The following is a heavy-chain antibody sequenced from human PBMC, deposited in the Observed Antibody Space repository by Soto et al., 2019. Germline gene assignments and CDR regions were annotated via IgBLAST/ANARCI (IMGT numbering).Heavy chain of an antibody. V-gene: IGHV4-34*01. D-gene: IGHD6-6*01. CDR1: GGSFSGYY. CDR3: ARGFWYAAARGWFDP. Sequence: PSETLSLTCAVYGGSFSGYYWSWIRQPPGKGLEWIGEINHSGSTNYNPPLKSRVTISVDTSKNQFSLKLSSVTTADTAVYYCARGFWYAAARGWFDPWGQGALVTVSS. CDR2: INHSGST. J-gene: IGHJ5*02.